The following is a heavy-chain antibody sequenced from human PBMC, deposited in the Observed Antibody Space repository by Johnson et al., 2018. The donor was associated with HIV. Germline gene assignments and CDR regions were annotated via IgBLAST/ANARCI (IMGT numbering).Heavy chain of an antibody. D-gene: IGHD6-13*01. CDR2: IWYDGSNK. J-gene: IGHJ3*02. CDR3: AKVRRGSSWYIAFDI. Sequence: QVQLVESGGGLIQLGGSLRLSCAASGFSVSSKYMSWVRQAPGKGLEWVAVIWYDGSNKYYADSVKGRFTISRDNSKNTLYLQMNSLRAEDTAVYYCAKVRRGSSWYIAFDIWGQGTMVTVSA. CDR1: GFSVSSKY. V-gene: IGHV3-33*06.